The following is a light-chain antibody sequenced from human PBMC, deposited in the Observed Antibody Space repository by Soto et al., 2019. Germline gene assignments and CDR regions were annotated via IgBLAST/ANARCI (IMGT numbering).Light chain of an antibody. J-gene: IGLJ3*02. CDR3: CSHAPSRRSCV. V-gene: IGLV2-23*02. CDR1: NSDVGSSNL. Sequence: QSALTQPASVSGSPGQSITISCTGTNSDVGSSNLVSWYQQHPGRAPKLMIYEVSRRPSGVSNRFSGSKSGNTASLTISGLQADDEADDHCCSHAPSRRSCVFGGGTKLTVL. CDR2: EVS.